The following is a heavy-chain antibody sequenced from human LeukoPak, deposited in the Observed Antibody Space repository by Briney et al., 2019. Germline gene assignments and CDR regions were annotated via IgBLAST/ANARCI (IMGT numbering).Heavy chain of an antibody. J-gene: IGHJ4*02. CDR3: ARGLWLFAF. D-gene: IGHD2-21*01. Sequence: PSETLSLTCAVYGGSFSGYYWGWIRQPPGKGLEWIGEINHSGSTNYNPSLKSRVTISVDTSKNQFSLKLSSVTAADTAVYYCARGLWLFAFGGQGTLVTVSS. CDR1: GGSFSGYY. V-gene: IGHV4-34*01. CDR2: INHSGST.